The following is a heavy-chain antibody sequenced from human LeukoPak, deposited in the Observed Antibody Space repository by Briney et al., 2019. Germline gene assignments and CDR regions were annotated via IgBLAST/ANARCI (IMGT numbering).Heavy chain of an antibody. Sequence: ASVKVSCKASGYTFTSHYMHWVRQAPGQGLQWMGIINPIDGSTTYAQNVQGRVTLTTDTSTSTVYMELSSLISADTAVYYCATGGLDYCGGSGCYRSWYFDFWGRGKLVTVP. J-gene: IGHJ2*01. V-gene: IGHV1-46*01. CDR1: GYTFTSHY. CDR3: ATGGLDYCGGSGCYRSWYFDF. D-gene: IGHD2-2*01. CDR2: INPIDGST.